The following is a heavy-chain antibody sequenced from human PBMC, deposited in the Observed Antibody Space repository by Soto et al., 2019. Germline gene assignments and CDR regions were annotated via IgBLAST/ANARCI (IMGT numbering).Heavy chain of an antibody. J-gene: IGHJ4*02. CDR1: GASVSINSAG. Sequence: PSQTLSLTCAISGASVSINSAGCDLIRHSPSRDVKWLRRTYYRSKWYNDYAVSVKSRITIYPDTSKNQFSQQLNSVTPEDTAVYYCARFGYLYYFDYWGQGTLVTVCS. CDR2: TYYRSKWYN. V-gene: IGHV6-1*01. CDR3: ARFGYLYYFDY. D-gene: IGHD5-18*01.